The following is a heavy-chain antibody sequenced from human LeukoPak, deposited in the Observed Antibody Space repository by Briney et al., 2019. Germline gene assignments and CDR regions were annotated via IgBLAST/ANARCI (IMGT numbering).Heavy chain of an antibody. V-gene: IGHV3-21*01. J-gene: IGHJ3*02. CDR3: ARFEFGAFDI. CDR2: ISSSSSYI. D-gene: IGHD3-10*01. CDR1: GFAFSSYN. Sequence: GGSLRLSCAASGFAFSSYNINWVRQAPGKGLEWVSSISSSSSYIYYADSVKGRFTISRDNAKNSVYLQMKSLRAEDTAVYYCARFEFGAFDIWGQGTMVTVSS.